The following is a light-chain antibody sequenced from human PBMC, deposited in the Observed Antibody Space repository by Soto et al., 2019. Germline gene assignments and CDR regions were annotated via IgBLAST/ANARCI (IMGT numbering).Light chain of an antibody. Sequence: QSVLTQPPSVSGAPGQRVTISCTGSSSNIGAGYDVHWYQQLPGTAPKVLIYGNSNRPSGVPDRFSGSKSGTTASLDITGLKAEDEADYFCQSYDNSLSGSRVFGGGTKVTVL. CDR1: SSNIGAGYD. J-gene: IGLJ3*02. V-gene: IGLV1-40*01. CDR2: GNS. CDR3: QSYDNSLSGSRV.